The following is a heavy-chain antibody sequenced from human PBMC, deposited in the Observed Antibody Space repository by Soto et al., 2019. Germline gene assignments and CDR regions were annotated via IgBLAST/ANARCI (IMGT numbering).Heavy chain of an antibody. D-gene: IGHD2-2*02. J-gene: IGHJ4*02. V-gene: IGHV1-3*01. CDR3: ARDMGYCSSSSCYNPLFDY. CDR2: INSVNGNT. Sequence: ASVKVSCKASGYTFNSYAIHWVRQAPGQRLEWMGWINSVNGNTKYSQKFQGRVTITRDTSASTAYMELSSLRSEDTAVYYCARDMGYCSSSSCYNPLFDYWGQGTLVTVSS. CDR1: GYTFNSYA.